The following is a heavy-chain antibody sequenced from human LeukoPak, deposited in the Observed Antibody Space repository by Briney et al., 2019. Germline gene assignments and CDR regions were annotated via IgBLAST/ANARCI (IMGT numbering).Heavy chain of an antibody. J-gene: IGHJ3*02. CDR2: IKQDGSEK. D-gene: IGHD3-22*01. Sequence: GGSLRLSCAASGFTFSSYAMSWVRQAPGKGLEWVANIKQDGSEKYYVDTVKGRFTISRDNAKNSLYLQMNSLRAEDTAVYYCARDEDYYDSSGYSLGAFDIWGQGTMVTVSS. CDR3: ARDEDYYDSSGYSLGAFDI. V-gene: IGHV3-7*01. CDR1: GFTFSSYA.